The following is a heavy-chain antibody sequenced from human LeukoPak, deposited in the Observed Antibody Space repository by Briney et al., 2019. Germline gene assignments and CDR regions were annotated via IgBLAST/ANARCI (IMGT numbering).Heavy chain of an antibody. V-gene: IGHV1-2*02. Sequence: ASLKVSCKAPGYTFTANYMHWVRQAPGQGLEYMGWINSNSGGANYAQKFHGRVTMTRHTSISTVYMELSGLTSDDTAVYYCARDLGGNALDIWGQGTVVTVSS. CDR1: GYTFTANY. D-gene: IGHD3-16*01. CDR3: ARDLGGNALDI. J-gene: IGHJ3*02. CDR2: INSNSGGA.